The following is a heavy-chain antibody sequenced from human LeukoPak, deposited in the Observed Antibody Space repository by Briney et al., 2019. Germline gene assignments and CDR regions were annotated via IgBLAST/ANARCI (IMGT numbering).Heavy chain of an antibody. V-gene: IGHV1-2*02. CDR3: ARAYGSGSYGNWFDP. J-gene: IGHJ5*02. Sequence: GASVKVSCKASGYTFSAYYIHWVRQAPGQGLEWMGWINPNSGGTKYAQKFQGRVTLTRDTSVTTAYMELSWLRSDDTAVYYCARAYGSGSYGNWFDPWGQGTLVTVSS. CDR2: INPNSGGT. D-gene: IGHD3-10*01. CDR1: GYTFSAYY.